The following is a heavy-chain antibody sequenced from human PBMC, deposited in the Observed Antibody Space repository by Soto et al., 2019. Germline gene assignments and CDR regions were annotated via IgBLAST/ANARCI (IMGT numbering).Heavy chain of an antibody. Sequence: QVQLVESGGGVVQPGRSLRLSCAASGFTFSSYGMHWVRQAPGKGLEWVAAISHDESHKDFLDSVKGRFITSRDNSKNXXYLQMNSLRVEDTAIYYCANLPHGGWYHYYSGMDVWGQGTTVIVSS. CDR3: ANLPHGGWYHYYSGMDV. D-gene: IGHD6-19*01. V-gene: IGHV3-30*18. CDR2: ISHDESHK. CDR1: GFTFSSYG. J-gene: IGHJ6*02.